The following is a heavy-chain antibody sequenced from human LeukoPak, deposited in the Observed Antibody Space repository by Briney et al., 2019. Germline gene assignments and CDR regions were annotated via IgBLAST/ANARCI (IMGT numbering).Heavy chain of an antibody. CDR2: VRSDNKP. V-gene: IGHV3-23*05. D-gene: IGHD3-22*01. CDR1: AFTFSAYA. J-gene: IGHJ4*02. CDR3: ARGHYESLGY. Sequence: ARSLTLSCVASAFTFSAYAMTCVRQAPRKGLEWVSSVRSDNKPPYSESVKGRFAISRANSKSMVFLQLNSRRAEDTALYYCARGHYESLGYWGQGTVVTVSS.